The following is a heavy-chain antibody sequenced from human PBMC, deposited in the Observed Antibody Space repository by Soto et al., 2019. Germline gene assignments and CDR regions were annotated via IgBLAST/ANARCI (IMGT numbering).Heavy chain of an antibody. CDR1: GCTLSSYS. D-gene: IGHD2-21*02. J-gene: IGHJ4*02. Sequence: EVQLVESGGGLVQPGGSLRLSCAASGCTLSSYSMNWVRQAPGKGLEWVSYISSSSSTIYYADSVKGRFTISRDNAKNSLYLQMNSLRAEDTAVYYCARDRWVTNEGADYWGQGTLVTVSS. CDR2: ISSSSSTI. CDR3: ARDRWVTNEGADY. V-gene: IGHV3-48*01.